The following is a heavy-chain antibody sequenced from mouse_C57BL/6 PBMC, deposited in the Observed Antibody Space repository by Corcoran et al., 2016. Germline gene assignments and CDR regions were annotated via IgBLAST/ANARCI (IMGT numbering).Heavy chain of an antibody. CDR3: ARETGITTLLGDY. CDR1: GYTFTDYY. V-gene: IGHV1-76*01. D-gene: IGHD1-1*01. Sequence: QVQLKQSGAELVRPGASVKLSCKASGYTFTDYYINWVKQRPGQGLEWIARIYPGSGNTYYNEKFKGKATLTAEKSSSTAYMQLSSLTSEDSAVYFCARETGITTLLGDYWGQGTTLTVSS. J-gene: IGHJ2*01. CDR2: IYPGSGNT.